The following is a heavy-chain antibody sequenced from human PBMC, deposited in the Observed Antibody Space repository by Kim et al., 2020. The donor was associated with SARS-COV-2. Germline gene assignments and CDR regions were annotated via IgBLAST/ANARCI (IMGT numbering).Heavy chain of an antibody. V-gene: IGHV3-30*02. J-gene: IGHJ6*02. Sequence: VKGRFTISRDNSKNTLTLQMNSLRAEDTAVYYCAKDLAAAASLYYYYGMDVWGQGTTVTVSS. CDR3: AKDLAAAASLYYYYGMDV. D-gene: IGHD6-13*01.